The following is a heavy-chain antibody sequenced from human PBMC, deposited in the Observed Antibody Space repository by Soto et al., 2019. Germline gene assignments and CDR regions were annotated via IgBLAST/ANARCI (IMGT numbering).Heavy chain of an antibody. CDR1: GGSISSYY. CDR2: IYYSGST. D-gene: IGHD6-6*01. J-gene: IGHJ3*02. V-gene: IGHV4-59*01. CDR3: ARMSSIAARNDAFDI. Sequence: QVQLQESGPGLVKPSETLSLTCTVSGGSISSYYWSWIRQPPGKGLEWIGYIYYSGSTNYNPSLKSRVTISADTSKNQFSLKLSSVTAADTAVYYCARMSSIAARNDAFDIWGQGTMVTVSS.